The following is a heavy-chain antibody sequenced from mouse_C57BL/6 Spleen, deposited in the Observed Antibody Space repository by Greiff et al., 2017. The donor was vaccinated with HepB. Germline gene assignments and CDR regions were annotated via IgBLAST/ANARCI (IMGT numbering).Heavy chain of an antibody. CDR2: ISDGGSYT. Sequence: EVKVVESGGGLVKPGGSLKLSCAASGFTFSSYAMSWVRQTPEKRLEWVATISDGGSYTYYPDNVKGRFTISRDNAKNNLYLQMSHLKSEDTAMYYCARDPDGYYPFAYWGQGTLVTVSA. D-gene: IGHD2-3*01. V-gene: IGHV5-4*01. CDR1: GFTFSSYA. CDR3: ARDPDGYYPFAY. J-gene: IGHJ3*01.